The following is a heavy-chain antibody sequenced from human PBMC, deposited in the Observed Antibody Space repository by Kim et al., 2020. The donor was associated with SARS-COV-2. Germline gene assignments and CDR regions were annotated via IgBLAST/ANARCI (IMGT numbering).Heavy chain of an antibody. Sequence: GGSLRLSCAASGFTFSSYAMSWVRQAPGKGLEWVSAISGSGGSTYYADSVKGRFTISRDNSKNTLYLQMNSLRAEDTAVYYCAKTALGCSSTSCSYYYGMDVWGQGTTVTVSS. D-gene: IGHD2-2*01. J-gene: IGHJ6*02. CDR1: GFTFSSYA. V-gene: IGHV3-23*01. CDR2: ISGSGGST. CDR3: AKTALGCSSTSCSYYYGMDV.